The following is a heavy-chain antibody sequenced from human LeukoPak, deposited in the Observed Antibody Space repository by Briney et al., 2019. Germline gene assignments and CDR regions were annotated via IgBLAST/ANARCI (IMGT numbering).Heavy chain of an antibody. CDR3: VKIDMGATSRDAFHI. Sequence: GGSLRLSCAASGFTFSSYAMSWVRQAPGKGLEWVSGISGSGGSTFFADSVKGRFTISRDSSKNTLNLQMNSLRAEDTAVYYCVKIDMGATSRDAFHIWGQGTMVTVSS. J-gene: IGHJ3*02. CDR1: GFTFSSYA. CDR2: ISGSGGST. D-gene: IGHD1-26*01. V-gene: IGHV3-23*01.